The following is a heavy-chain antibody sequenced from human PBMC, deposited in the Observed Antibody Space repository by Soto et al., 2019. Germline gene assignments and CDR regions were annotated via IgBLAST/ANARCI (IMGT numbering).Heavy chain of an antibody. CDR2: ISSSSSTI. J-gene: IGHJ4*02. Sequence: GGSLRLSCAASGFTFSSYSMNWVRQAPGKGLEWVSYISSSSSTIYYADSVEGRFTISRDNAKNSLYLQMNSLRAEDTALYYCARDQAYGFDYWGQGTLVTVSS. CDR3: ARDQAYGFDY. D-gene: IGHD4-17*01. CDR1: GFTFSSYS. V-gene: IGHV3-48*01.